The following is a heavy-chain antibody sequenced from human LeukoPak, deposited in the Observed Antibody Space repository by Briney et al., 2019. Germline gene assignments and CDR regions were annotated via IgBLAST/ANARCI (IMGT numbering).Heavy chain of an antibody. CDR2: IRGSGTGT. V-gene: IGHV3-23*01. D-gene: IGHD4-17*01. CDR1: GFTFGSYA. CDR3: AKDLTTVTSQGDY. J-gene: IGHJ4*02. Sequence: PGGSLRLSCAASGFTFGSYAMTWVRQAPGKGLEWVSAIRGSGTGTNYGDSVKGRFTISRHNSKNTLYLQMNSLRAEDTAVYYCAKDLTTVTSQGDYWGQGTLVTVSS.